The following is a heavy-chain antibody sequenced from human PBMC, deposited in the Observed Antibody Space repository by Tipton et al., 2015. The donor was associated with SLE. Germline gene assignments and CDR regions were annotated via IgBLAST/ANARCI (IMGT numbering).Heavy chain of an antibody. D-gene: IGHD4-23*01. Sequence: TLSLTCTVSGGSISSYSWGWIRQPPGKGLEWIGSINYSGTTSYNPSLKSRVTISVDTSKNQFSLKLSSVTAADTAVYYCARSVTLRWPLDYWGQGTLVTVSS. CDR3: ARSVTLRWPLDY. CDR1: GGSISSYS. J-gene: IGHJ4*02. CDR2: INYSGTT. V-gene: IGHV4-39*07.